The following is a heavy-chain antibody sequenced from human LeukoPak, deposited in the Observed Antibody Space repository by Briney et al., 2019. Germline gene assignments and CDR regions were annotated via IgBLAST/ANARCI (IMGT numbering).Heavy chain of an antibody. CDR2: INHSGST. J-gene: IGHJ5*02. Sequence: SETLSLTCAVYGGSFSGYYWSWIRQPPGKGLEWIGEINHSGSTNYNPSLKSRVTISVDTSKNQFSLKLSSVTAADTAVYYCARDLSLKYSSSWYWFDPWGQGTLVTVSS. V-gene: IGHV4-34*01. CDR1: GGSFSGYY. D-gene: IGHD6-13*01. CDR3: ARDLSLKYSSSWYWFDP.